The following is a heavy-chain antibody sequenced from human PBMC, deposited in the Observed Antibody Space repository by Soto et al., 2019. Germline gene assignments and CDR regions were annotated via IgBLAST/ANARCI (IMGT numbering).Heavy chain of an antibody. D-gene: IGHD4-4*01. CDR3: GRLDYSNLSSTYFYHLDV. CDR1: GGSFSGYY. V-gene: IGHV4-34*01. Sequence: SETLSLTCAVYGGSFSGYYWSWIRQPPGKGLEWIGEINHSGSTNYNPSLKSRVTISVDTSKNQFSLRLTSVTAADTAVYYCGRLDYSNLSSTYFYHLDVWGKGTTVS. CDR2: INHSGST. J-gene: IGHJ6*03.